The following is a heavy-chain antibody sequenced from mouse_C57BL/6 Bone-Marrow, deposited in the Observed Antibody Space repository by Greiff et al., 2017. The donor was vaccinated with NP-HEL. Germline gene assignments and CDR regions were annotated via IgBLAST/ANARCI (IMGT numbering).Heavy chain of an antibody. CDR1: GYTFTSYW. D-gene: IGHD1-1*01. CDR2: IDPSDSYT. CDR3: ARDYYGSSYWYFDV. V-gene: IGHV1-50*01. J-gene: IGHJ1*03. Sequence: VQLQQPGAELVKPGASVKLSCKASGYTFTSYWMQWVKQRPGQGLEWIGEIDPSDSYTNYNQKFKGKATLTVDTSSSTAYMQISSLTSEDSAVYYGARDYYGSSYWYFDVWGRGTTVTVAA.